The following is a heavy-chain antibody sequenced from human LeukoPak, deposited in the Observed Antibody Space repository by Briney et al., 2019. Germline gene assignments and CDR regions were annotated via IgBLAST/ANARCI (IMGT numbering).Heavy chain of an antibody. CDR1: GGSISSGSYY. CDR2: IYTSGST. V-gene: IGHV4-61*02. J-gene: IGHJ4*02. CDR3: ARVRVVPVAPNYYFDY. Sequence: SETLSLTCTVSGGSISSGSYYWSWIRQPAGKGLEWIGRIYTSGSTNYNPSLKSRVTISVDTSKNQFSLKLSSVTAADTAVYYCARVRVVPVAPNYYFDYWGQGTLVTVSS. D-gene: IGHD2-2*01.